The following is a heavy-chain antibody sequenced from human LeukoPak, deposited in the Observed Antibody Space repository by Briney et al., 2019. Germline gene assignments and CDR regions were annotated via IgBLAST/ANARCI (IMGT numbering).Heavy chain of an antibody. J-gene: IGHJ4*02. Sequence: GGSLRLSCAASGFTFSGSAMHWVRQASGKGLEWVGRIRSKANSYATAYAASVKGRFTISRDNAKNSLYLQMNSLRAEDTAVYYCARDRNMAAAGTDYWGQGTLVTVSS. D-gene: IGHD6-13*01. CDR2: IRSKANSYAT. CDR1: GFTFSGSA. CDR3: ARDRNMAAAGTDY. V-gene: IGHV3-73*01.